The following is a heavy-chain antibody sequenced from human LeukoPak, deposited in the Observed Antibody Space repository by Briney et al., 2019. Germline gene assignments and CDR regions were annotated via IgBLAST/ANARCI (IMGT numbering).Heavy chain of an antibody. CDR1: GGTFSSYT. Sequence: SVKVSCKASGGTFSSYTISRVRQAPGQGLEWMGMIIPILGIANYAQKFQGRGTITADKSTSTAYMELSSLRSEDTAVYYCASMDYDSSGYYRTLYYFDYWGQGTLVTVSS. J-gene: IGHJ4*02. CDR3: ASMDYDSSGYYRTLYYFDY. V-gene: IGHV1-69*02. D-gene: IGHD3-22*01. CDR2: IIPILGIA.